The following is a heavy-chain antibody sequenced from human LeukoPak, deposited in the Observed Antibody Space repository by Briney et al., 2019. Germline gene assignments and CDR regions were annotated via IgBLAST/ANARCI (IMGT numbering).Heavy chain of an antibody. CDR2: IYYSGST. J-gene: IGHJ5*02. D-gene: IGHD1-14*01. V-gene: IGHV4-59*01. Sequence: PSETLSLTCTVSGGSISGYYWSWIRQPPGKGLEWIGYIYYSGSTNYNPSLKSRVTISVDTSKNQFSLKLSSVTAADTAVYYCTRAPRKAWFDPWGQGTLVTVSS. CDR1: GGSISGYY. CDR3: TRAPRKAWFDP.